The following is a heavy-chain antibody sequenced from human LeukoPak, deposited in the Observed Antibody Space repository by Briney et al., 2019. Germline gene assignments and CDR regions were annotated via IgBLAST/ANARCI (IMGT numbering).Heavy chain of an antibody. Sequence: PGGSLRLSCAASGFTFSSYWMSWVRQAPGKGLEWVANIKQDGSEKYYVDSVKGRFTISRDNAKNSLYLQMNSLRAEDTAVYYCANIPPRIFLNASHFDYWGQGTLVTVSS. D-gene: IGHD2/OR15-2a*01. CDR1: GFTFSSYW. V-gene: IGHV3-7*03. CDR2: IKQDGSEK. CDR3: ANIPPRIFLNASHFDY. J-gene: IGHJ4*02.